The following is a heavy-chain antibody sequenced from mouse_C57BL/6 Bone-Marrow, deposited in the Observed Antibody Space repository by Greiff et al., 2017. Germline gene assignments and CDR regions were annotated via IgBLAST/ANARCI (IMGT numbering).Heavy chain of an antibody. V-gene: IGHV1-82*01. CDR3: AGPWDY. Sequence: QVQLKQSGPELVKPGASVKISCKASGYAFSSSWMNWVKQRPGKGLEWIGRIYPGDGDTNYNGKFKGKATLTADKSSSTAYMQLSSQASEDSAVYFCAGPWDYWGQGTTLTVSS. J-gene: IGHJ2*01. CDR1: GYAFSSSW. CDR2: IYPGDGDT.